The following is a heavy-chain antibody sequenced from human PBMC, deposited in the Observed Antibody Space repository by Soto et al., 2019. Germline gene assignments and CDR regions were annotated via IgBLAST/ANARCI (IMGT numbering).Heavy chain of an antibody. CDR3: ATSPRGAAAADS. J-gene: IGHJ4*02. CDR2: IIPMFETT. CDR1: GVTFSSYA. D-gene: IGHD6-13*01. V-gene: IGHV1-69*01. Sequence: QVQLVQSGAEVKTPGSSVKVSCRASGVTFSSYAITWVRQAPVQGLEWMGGIIPMFETTNYAPKFQGRVTITADESTSTAYMELSSLTSKGTDVFYFATSPRGAAAADSWGQGSLVTVSS.